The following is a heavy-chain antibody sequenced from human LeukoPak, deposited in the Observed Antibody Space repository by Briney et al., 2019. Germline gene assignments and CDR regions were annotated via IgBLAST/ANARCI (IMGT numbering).Heavy chain of an antibody. Sequence: GGSLRLSCAASGFTFSSYAMTWVRPAPGKGLEWVSVICGSGRSTYYADSVKGRFTISRDNSKNTLYLQMNFLRAEDTAVYYCAKDRTPNNYGFGTFDYWGQGTLVTGSS. J-gene: IGHJ4*02. CDR1: GFTFSSYA. CDR3: AKDRTPNNYGFGTFDY. D-gene: IGHD5-18*01. CDR2: ICGSGRST. V-gene: IGHV3-23*01.